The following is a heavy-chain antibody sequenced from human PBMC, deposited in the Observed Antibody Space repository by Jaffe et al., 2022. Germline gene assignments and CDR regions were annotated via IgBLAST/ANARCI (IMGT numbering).Heavy chain of an antibody. CDR2: IYYSGST. CDR1: GGSISSSSYY. Sequence: QLQLQESGPGLVKPSETLSLTCTVSGGSISSSSYYWGWIRQPPGKGLEWIGSIYYSGSTYYNPSLKSRVTISVDTSKNQFSLKLSSVTAADTAVYYCASLELGGAFYGDSEYFQHWGQGTLVTVSS. D-gene: IGHD4-17*01. CDR3: ASLELGGAFYGDSEYFQH. J-gene: IGHJ1*01. V-gene: IGHV4-39*01.